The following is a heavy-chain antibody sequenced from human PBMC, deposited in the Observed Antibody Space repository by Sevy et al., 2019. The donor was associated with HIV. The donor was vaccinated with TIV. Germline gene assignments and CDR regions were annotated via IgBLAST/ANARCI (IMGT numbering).Heavy chain of an antibody. V-gene: IGHV3-48*03. D-gene: IGHD4-17*01. Sequence: GESLKISCLASGFTFSNYEMNWVRQAPGKGLEWVSYISNSGSSIFYSDSVKGRFTISRDNAKNSLYLQMNSLRAEDTAVYYCARDLPPSATTVAHFDYWGRGTLVTVSS. CDR1: GFTFSNYE. CDR2: ISNSGSSI. CDR3: ARDLPPSATTVAHFDY. J-gene: IGHJ4*02.